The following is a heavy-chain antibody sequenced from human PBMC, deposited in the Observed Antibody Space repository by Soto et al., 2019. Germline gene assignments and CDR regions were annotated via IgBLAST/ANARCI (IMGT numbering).Heavy chain of an antibody. CDR1: GFTFSSYA. V-gene: IGHV3-23*01. J-gene: IGHJ6*03. CDR2: ISGSGGST. Sequence: EVQLLESGGGLVQPGGSLRLSCAASGFTFSSYAMSWVRQAPGKGLEWVSAISGSGGSTYYADSVKGRFTISRDNSKNTLYLQMNSLRAEDTAVYYCAKEGLRYYDFWSGYYSGNYYYYMDVWCKGTTVTVSS. D-gene: IGHD3-3*01. CDR3: AKEGLRYYDFWSGYYSGNYYYYMDV.